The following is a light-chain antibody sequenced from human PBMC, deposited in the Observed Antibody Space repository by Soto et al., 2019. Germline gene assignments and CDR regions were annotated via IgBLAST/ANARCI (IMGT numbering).Light chain of an antibody. V-gene: IGKV3-11*01. J-gene: IGKJ4*01. Sequence: EIVLTQSPATLSLSPGERATLSCRASQSVSSYLAWYQQKPGQAPRRLINYASNSGTGSPARFSSSGSAADVFITISSRVHEDFVVYYYYQRSDGPPLTFGGGTKVDIK. CDR3: YQRSDGPPLT. CDR1: QSVSSY. CDR2: YAS.